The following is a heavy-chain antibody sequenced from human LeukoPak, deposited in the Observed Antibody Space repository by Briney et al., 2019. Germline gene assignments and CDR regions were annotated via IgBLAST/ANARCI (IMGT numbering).Heavy chain of an antibody. D-gene: IGHD2-2*02. CDR1: GVSISRSNHF. CDR3: AREDRYCSSTSCYTWDY. CDR2: IYFRGSI. J-gene: IGHJ4*02. Sequence: PSETLSLTCTVSGVSISRSNHFWAWIRQSPGKGLEWIGSIYFRGSISSSPSLKSRVTISIDASKNQFSLRLTSVTAADTAVYYCAREDRYCSSTSCYTWDYWGQGTLVAV. V-gene: IGHV4-39*07.